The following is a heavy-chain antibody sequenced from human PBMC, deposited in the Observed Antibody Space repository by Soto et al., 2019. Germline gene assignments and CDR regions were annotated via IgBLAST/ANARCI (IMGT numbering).Heavy chain of an antibody. D-gene: IGHD3-22*01. J-gene: IGHJ5*02. Sequence: QVQLVQSGAEVKKPGASVKVSCKASGYTFTSYDINWVRQATGQGLEWMGWMNPNSGNTGYAQKFQGRVTMTRNTFISTAYMGLSSLKSEDTAGYYCAGECKDYYEGIVWFEPWGQGTLVTVSS. CDR3: AGECKDYYEGIVWFEP. CDR1: GYTFTSYD. CDR2: MNPNSGNT. V-gene: IGHV1-8*02.